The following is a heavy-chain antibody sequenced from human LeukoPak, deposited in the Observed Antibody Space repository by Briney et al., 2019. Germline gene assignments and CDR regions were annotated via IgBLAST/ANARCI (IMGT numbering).Heavy chain of an antibody. J-gene: IGHJ4*02. CDR1: GFSVITNY. CDR2: IYSSGAT. D-gene: IGHD5-12*01. Sequence: PGGSLRLSCAASGFSVITNYVSWVRQAPGQGLEWVSVIYSSGATYYADFVKGRFSISRDESNNTVYLQMNSLRVKDTAVYYCARATWGYQFDSWGQGTLVTVSS. CDR3: ARATWGYQFDS. V-gene: IGHV3-66*01.